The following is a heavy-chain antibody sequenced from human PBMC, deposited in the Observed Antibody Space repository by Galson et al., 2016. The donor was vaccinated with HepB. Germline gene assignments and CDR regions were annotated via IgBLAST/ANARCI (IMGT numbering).Heavy chain of an antibody. CDR2: ISPSSDYI. CDR1: GFTFSKAW. D-gene: IGHD4-11*01. J-gene: IGHJ4*02. CDR3: VRNLFTGGADYSVDY. V-gene: IGHV3-21*01. Sequence: SLRLSCAASGFTFSKAWMNWVRQAPGKGLEWVSSISPSSDYIYHADAVKGRFTISRDNAKKSLYLQMSSLRGDDTAIYYCVRNLFTGGADYSVDYRGQGTPVTVSA.